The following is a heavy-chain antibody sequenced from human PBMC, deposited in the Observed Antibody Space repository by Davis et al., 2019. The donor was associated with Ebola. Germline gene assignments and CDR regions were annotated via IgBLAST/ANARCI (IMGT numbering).Heavy chain of an antibody. CDR2: INHSGST. CDR1: GGSFSGYY. Sequence: SDTLSLTFAVYGGSFSGYYWSWIRQPPGKGLEWIGEINHSGSTNYNPSLKSRVTISVDTSKNQFSLKLSSVTAADTAVYYCARVTTVAINYYYYYGMDVWGQGTTVTVSS. J-gene: IGHJ6*02. D-gene: IGHD4-23*01. V-gene: IGHV4-34*01. CDR3: ARVTTVAINYYYYYGMDV.